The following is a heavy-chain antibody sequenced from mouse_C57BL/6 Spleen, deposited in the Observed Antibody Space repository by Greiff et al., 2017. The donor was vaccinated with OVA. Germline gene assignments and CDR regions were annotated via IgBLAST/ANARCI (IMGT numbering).Heavy chain of an antibody. CDR2: VNPGRGGT. CDR3: ARSHYCGSSEGFAY. D-gene: IGHD1-1*01. CDR1: GYAFTNYL. J-gene: IGHJ3*01. Sequence: QVQLKESGAELVRPGTSVKVSCKASGYAFTNYLIEWVKQRPGQGLEWIGVVNPGRGGTNYNEKFKGKATLTADKSSSTAYMQLSSLTSEDSAVYFCARSHYCGSSEGFAYWGQGTLVTVSA. V-gene: IGHV1-54*01.